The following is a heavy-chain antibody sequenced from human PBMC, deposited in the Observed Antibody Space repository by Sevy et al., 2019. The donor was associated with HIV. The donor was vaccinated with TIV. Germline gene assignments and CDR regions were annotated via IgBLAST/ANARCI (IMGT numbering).Heavy chain of an antibody. CDR3: ARDLSLQTRITIFGVVRGYYYGMDV. J-gene: IGHJ6*02. V-gene: IGHV3-7*01. CDR2: IKQDGSEK. Sequence: GGSLRLSCAASGFTFSSYWMSWVRQAPGKGLEWVANIKQDGSEKYYVDSVKGRFTISRNNAKNSLYLQMNSLRAEDTALYYCARDLSLQTRITIFGVVRGYYYGMDVWGQGTTVTVSS. D-gene: IGHD3-3*01. CDR1: GFTFSSYW.